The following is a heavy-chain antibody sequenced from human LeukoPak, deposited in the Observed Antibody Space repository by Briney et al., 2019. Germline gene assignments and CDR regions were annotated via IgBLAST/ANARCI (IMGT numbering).Heavy chain of an antibody. CDR2: IYYSGST. CDR3: AREAGYDILTGYYMVSYFDY. V-gene: IGHV4-59*01. CDR1: GGSISSYY. D-gene: IGHD3-9*01. J-gene: IGHJ4*02. Sequence: PSETLSLTCTVSGGSISSYYWSWIRQPPGKGLEWIGYIYYSGSTNYNPSLKSRVTISVDTSKNQFSLKPSSVTAADTAVYYCAREAGYDILTGYYMVSYFDYWGQGTLVTVSS.